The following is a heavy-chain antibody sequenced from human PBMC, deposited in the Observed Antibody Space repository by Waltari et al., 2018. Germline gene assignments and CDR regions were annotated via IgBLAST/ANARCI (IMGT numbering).Heavy chain of an antibody. CDR2: INPNSGGT. D-gene: IGHD1-26*01. Sequence: QVQLVQSGAEVKKPGASVKVSCQASGYTFPGYYMPWVRQAPGQGLEWMGWINPNSGGTNYAQKFQGRVTMPRDTSISTAYMELSRLRSDDTAVYYCARGSGSYFRRLNDFDYWGQGTLVTVSS. CDR1: GYTFPGYY. CDR3: ARGSGSYFRRLNDFDY. J-gene: IGHJ4*02. V-gene: IGHV1-2*02.